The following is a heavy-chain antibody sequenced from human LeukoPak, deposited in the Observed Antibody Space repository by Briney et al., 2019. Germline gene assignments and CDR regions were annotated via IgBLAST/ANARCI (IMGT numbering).Heavy chain of an antibody. D-gene: IGHD2-15*01. CDR3: ARLRPVGIVVFPCSYSYYYMGV. V-gene: IGHV4-39*01. J-gene: IGHJ6*03. CDR1: GDSISNCNYF. CDR2: IYYSGIS. Sequence: SETLSLTCTVSGDSISNCNYFWGWIRQPPGKGLEWIGSIYYSGISYNNPSLNSRVTISVDRSKNQFSLRLTSVTAADTALYYCARLRPVGIVVFPCSYSYYYMGVWGKVTSVTFSS.